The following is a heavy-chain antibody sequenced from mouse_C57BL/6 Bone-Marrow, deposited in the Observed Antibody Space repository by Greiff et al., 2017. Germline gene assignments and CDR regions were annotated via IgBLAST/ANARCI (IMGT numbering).Heavy chain of an antibody. J-gene: IGHJ3*01. CDR2: IDPNSGGT. V-gene: IGHV1-72*01. Sequence: QQSCKASGYTFTSYWMHWVKQRPGRGLEWIGRIDPNSGGTKYNEKFKSKATLTVDKPSSTAYMQLSSLTSEDSAVYYCARRDYYGSSYWFAYWGQGTLVTVSA. CDR3: ARRDYYGSSYWFAY. D-gene: IGHD1-1*01. CDR1: GYTFTSYW.